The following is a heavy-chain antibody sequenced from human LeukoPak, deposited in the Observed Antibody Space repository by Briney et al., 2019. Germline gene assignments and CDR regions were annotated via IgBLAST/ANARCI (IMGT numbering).Heavy chain of an antibody. Sequence: GGSLRLSCAASGFTFSSYSMNWVRQAPGKGLEWVSYISSSSSTIYYADSVKGRFTISRDNAKNSLYLQMNSLRAEDTAVYYCARSGYPRGFQHWGQGTLVTVSS. V-gene: IGHV3-48*01. CDR3: ARSGYPRGFQH. D-gene: IGHD3-10*01. CDR2: ISSSSSTI. CDR1: GFTFSSYS. J-gene: IGHJ1*01.